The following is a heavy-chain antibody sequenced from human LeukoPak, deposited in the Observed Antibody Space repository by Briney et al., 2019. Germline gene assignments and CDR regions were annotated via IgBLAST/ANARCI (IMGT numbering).Heavy chain of an antibody. Sequence: ASVKVSFKASGYTFTSYDINWVRQATGQGLEWMGWMNPNSGNTGYEQKFQGRVTMTRNTSISTAYMELSSLRSEDTAVYYCARSLGGYYYYYMDVWGKGTTLTVSS. J-gene: IGHJ6*03. D-gene: IGHD7-27*01. CDR1: GYTFTSYD. CDR3: ARSLGGYYYYYMDV. V-gene: IGHV1-8*01. CDR2: MNPNSGNT.